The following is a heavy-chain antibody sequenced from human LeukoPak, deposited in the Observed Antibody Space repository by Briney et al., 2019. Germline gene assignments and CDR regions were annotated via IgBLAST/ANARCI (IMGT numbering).Heavy chain of an antibody. CDR2: INPNSGGT. V-gene: IGHV1-2*06. CDR3: ARGGDIVVVPAALSWFDP. CDR1: GYTFTGYY. J-gene: IGHJ5*02. D-gene: IGHD2-2*01. Sequence: ASVKVSRKASGYTFTGYYMHWVRQAPGQGLEWMGRINPNSGGTNYAQKFQGRVTMTRDTSISTAYMELSRLRSDDTAVYYCARGGDIVVVPAALSWFDPWGQGTLVTVSS.